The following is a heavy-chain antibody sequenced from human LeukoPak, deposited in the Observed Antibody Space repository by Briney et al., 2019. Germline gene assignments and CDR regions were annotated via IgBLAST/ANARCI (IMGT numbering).Heavy chain of an antibody. CDR3: ARGFFYDFWSGLDY. CDR2: ISAYNGNT. D-gene: IGHD3-3*01. J-gene: IGHJ4*02. CDR1: GYTFTSYG. V-gene: IGHV1-18*01. Sequence: ASVKVSCKASGYTFTSYGISWVRQAPGQGLEWMGWISAYNGNTNYAQKLQGRVTMTTDTSTSTAYMELRSLRSDDAAVYYCARGFFYDFWSGLDYWGQGTLVTVPS.